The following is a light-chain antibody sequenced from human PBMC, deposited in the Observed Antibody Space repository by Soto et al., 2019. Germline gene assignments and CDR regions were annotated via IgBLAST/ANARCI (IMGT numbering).Light chain of an antibody. Sequence: AIQMTQSPSSLSASVGDRVNITCRTSQGIRNVLGWFQQKPGKAPKLLINAASNLQSGVPSRFSGSGSGTDFTLTISSLQPEDFATYYCLQDYIYPRTFGQGTKVEIK. CDR2: AAS. J-gene: IGKJ1*01. V-gene: IGKV1-6*01. CDR1: QGIRNV. CDR3: LQDYIYPRT.